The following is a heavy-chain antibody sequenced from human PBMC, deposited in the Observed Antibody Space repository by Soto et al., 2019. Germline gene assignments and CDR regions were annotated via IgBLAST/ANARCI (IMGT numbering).Heavy chain of an antibody. V-gene: IGHV3-23*01. CDR3: TTDGMYYYDSGSY. D-gene: IGHD3-22*01. CDR2: LSDSGGSI. CDR1: GFTFSRHA. J-gene: IGHJ4*02. Sequence: GGSLRLSCTASGFTFSRHAMTWVRQAPGKGLEWVSGLSDSGGSIYYADSVKGRFTISRDNSMNTLYLQMNTLRAEDTAVYYCTTDGMYYYDSGSYWGQGTLVTVSS.